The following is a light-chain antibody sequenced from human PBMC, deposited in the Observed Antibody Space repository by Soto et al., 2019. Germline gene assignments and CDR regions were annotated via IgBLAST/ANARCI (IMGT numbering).Light chain of an antibody. CDR2: TDN. Sequence: QPVLTQPPSASGTPGQRVIISCSGSRSNIGNDFVSWYQQLPGTAPKLLIYTDNQRPPGVPDRFSGSKSGTSASLAISGLRSEDEATYFCATWDDSLGGFAIFGGGTKLTVL. J-gene: IGLJ2*01. CDR1: RSNIGNDF. CDR3: ATWDDSLGGFAI. V-gene: IGLV1-47*01.